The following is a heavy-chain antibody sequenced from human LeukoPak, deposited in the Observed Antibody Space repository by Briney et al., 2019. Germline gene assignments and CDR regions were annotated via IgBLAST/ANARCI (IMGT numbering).Heavy chain of an antibody. CDR1: GFTFNSYE. J-gene: IGHJ4*02. Sequence: PGGSLRLSCAASGFTFNSYEMNWVRQAPGKGLEWVSLISSSGNAMYYADSVKGRFTISRDNSKNTVFLQMNSLRAEDTAVYYCAKDIAAAGGPCAYWGRGTLVTVSS. CDR2: ISSSGNAM. V-gene: IGHV3-48*03. D-gene: IGHD6-13*01. CDR3: AKDIAAAGGPCAY.